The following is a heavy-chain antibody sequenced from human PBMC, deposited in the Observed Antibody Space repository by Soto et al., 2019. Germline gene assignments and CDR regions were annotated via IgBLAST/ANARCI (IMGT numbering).Heavy chain of an antibody. CDR1: GGTFTSSA. D-gene: IGHD3-10*01. CDR2: IVVGSGNT. Sequence: SVKVSCKASGGTFTSSAMQWVRQARGQRLEWIGWIVVGSGNTNYAQKFQERVTITRDMSTSTAYMELSSLRPEDTAVYYCAAELRGSAFDIWGQGTMVTVSS. CDR3: AAELRGSAFDI. V-gene: IGHV1-58*02. J-gene: IGHJ3*02.